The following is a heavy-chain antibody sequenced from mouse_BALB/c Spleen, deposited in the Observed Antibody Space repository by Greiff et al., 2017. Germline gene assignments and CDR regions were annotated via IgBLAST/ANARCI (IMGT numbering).Heavy chain of an antibody. V-gene: IGHV1-7*01. CDR1: GYTFTSYW. D-gene: IGHD1-1*01. CDR3: ARRGLYYYGSSYEAMDY. J-gene: IGHJ4*01. Sequence: QVQLKQSGAELAKPGASVKMSCKASGYTFTSYWMHWVKQRPGQGLEWIGYINPSTGYTEYNQKFKDKATLTADKSSSTAYMQLSSLTSEDSAVYYCARRGLYYYGSSYEAMDYWGQGTSVTVSS. CDR2: INPSTGYT.